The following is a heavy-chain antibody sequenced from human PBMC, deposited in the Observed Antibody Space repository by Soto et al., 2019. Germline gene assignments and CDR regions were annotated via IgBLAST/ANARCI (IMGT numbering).Heavy chain of an antibody. J-gene: IGHJ4*02. Sequence: QVQLQESGPGLVRPSGTLSLTGSVSGASVFNCNCWSCVRQSPRKGLEWIGEVSLAGRNHYNPSLQSRVTISLDESKTQFSLILTYVTVADAAIYYCARGFQYWMPTFDWGQGTLVTVS. D-gene: IGHD3-10*01. CDR2: VSLAGRN. CDR3: ARGFQYWMPTFD. CDR1: GASVFNCNC. V-gene: IGHV4-4*02.